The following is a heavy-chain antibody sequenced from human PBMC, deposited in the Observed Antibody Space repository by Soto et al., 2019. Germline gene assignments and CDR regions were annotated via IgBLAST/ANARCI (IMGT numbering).Heavy chain of an antibody. V-gene: IGHV4-39*01. CDR1: GGSISSSSYY. D-gene: IGHD6-13*01. J-gene: IGHJ6*02. CDR2: IYYSGST. CDR3: AIRRDSSWYPGYYYYYGMDV. Sequence: TLSLTCTVSGGSISSSSYYWGWIRQPPGKGLEWIGSIYYSGSTYYNPSLKSRVTISVDTSKNQFSLKLSSVTAADTAVYYCAIRRDSSWYPGYYYYYGMDVWGQGTTVTVSS.